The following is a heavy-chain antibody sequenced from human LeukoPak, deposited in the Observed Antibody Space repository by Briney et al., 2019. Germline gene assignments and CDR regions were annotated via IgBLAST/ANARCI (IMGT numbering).Heavy chain of an antibody. CDR2: INPSGGST. CDR1: GYTFTSYY. V-gene: IGHV1-46*01. J-gene: IGHJ4*02. CDR3: ARDFRLGRALGITAYSTFGY. Sequence: WASVRVSCKASGYTFTSYYMHWVRQAPGQGLEWMGIINPSGGSTSYAQKFQGRVTMTRDTSTSTVYMELSSLRSEDTAVYYCARDFRLGRALGITAYSTFGYWGQGTLVTVSS. D-gene: IGHD6-13*01.